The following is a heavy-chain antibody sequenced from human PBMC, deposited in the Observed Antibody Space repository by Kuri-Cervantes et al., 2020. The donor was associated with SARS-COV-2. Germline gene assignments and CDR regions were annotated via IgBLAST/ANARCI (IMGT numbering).Heavy chain of an antibody. D-gene: IGHD6-13*01. CDR1: GGSISSGYY. J-gene: IGHJ4*02. CDR2: IYHSGST. CDR3: ARSWGRYYFDY. Sequence: SETLSLTCTVSGGSISSGYYWGWIRQPPGKGLEWIGSIYHSGSTYYNPSLKSRVTISVDTSKNQFSLKLSSVTAADRAVYYCARSWGRYYFDYWGQGTLVTDSS. V-gene: IGHV4-38-2*02.